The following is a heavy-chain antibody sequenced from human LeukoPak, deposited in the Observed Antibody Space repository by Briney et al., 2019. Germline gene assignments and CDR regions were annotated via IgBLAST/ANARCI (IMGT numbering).Heavy chain of an antibody. CDR2: ISSSSSYI. J-gene: IGHJ3*02. Sequence: GGSLRLSCAASGFTFSSYSMNWVRQAPGKGLEWVSSISSSSSYIYYADSVKGRFTISRDNAKNSLYLQMNSLRAEDTAVYYCARGNWGNPPDAFDIWGQGTMVTVSS. D-gene: IGHD7-27*01. CDR3: ARGNWGNPPDAFDI. CDR1: GFTFSSYS. V-gene: IGHV3-21*01.